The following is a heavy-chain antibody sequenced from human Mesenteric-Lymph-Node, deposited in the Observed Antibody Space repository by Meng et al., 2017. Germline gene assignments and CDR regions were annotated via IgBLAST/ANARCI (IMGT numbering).Heavy chain of an antibody. V-gene: IGHV3-11*04. Sequence: GGSLRLSCTASGFTFRDYYMTWIRQSPGKGLEWVANIGGGGSDIYYADSVKGRFTISRDDAKSSLYLQMNSLRAEDTAVYYCAREDYYDSSGYYVPEYFQHWGQGTLVTVSS. D-gene: IGHD3-22*01. CDR3: AREDYYDSSGYYVPEYFQH. CDR1: GFTFRDYY. CDR2: IGGGGSDI. J-gene: IGHJ1*01.